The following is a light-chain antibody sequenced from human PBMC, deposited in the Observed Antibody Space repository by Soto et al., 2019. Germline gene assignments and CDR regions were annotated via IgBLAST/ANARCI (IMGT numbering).Light chain of an antibody. CDR3: QQYHNWPRT. CDR1: QTISSNY. Sequence: EIVLTQSPGTPSLSPGERATLSCRSSQTISSNYLAWYQQKPGQAPRLLIYGASSRATGIPDRFSGSGSGTKFTLTIPSLQSEDFAVYYCQQYHNWPRTFGQGTKVDIK. V-gene: IGKV3-20*01. CDR2: GAS. J-gene: IGKJ1*01.